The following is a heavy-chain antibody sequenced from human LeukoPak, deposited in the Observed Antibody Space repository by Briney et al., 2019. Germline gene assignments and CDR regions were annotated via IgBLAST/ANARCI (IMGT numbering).Heavy chain of an antibody. Sequence: PSETLSLTCPVSGYSLSRRYYWGWIRDPPATGQECIGEFSDSGTTSSNPSLRWRVSLSINTVKNQFSLDMMSMTAADTAVYYCARGQGVTVIKVGKNWFDRWSRGTEVIVS. D-gene: IGHD3-22*01. CDR1: GYSLSRRYY. CDR3: ARGQGVTVIKVGKNWFDR. J-gene: IGHJ5*02. V-gene: IGHV4-34*01. CDR2: FSDSGTT.